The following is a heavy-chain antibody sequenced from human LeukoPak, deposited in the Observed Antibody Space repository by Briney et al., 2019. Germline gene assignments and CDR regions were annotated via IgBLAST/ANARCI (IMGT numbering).Heavy chain of an antibody. CDR2: IYYSGST. CDR1: GGSISSSSYY. D-gene: IGHD3-10*01. CDR3: ARVPLWFGELLGFDY. J-gene: IGHJ4*02. Sequence: PSETLSLTCTVSGGSISSSSYYWGWIRQPPGKGLEWIESIYYSGSTYYNPSLKSRVTISVDTSKNQFSLKLSSVTAADTAVYYCARVPLWFGELLGFDYWGQGTLVTVSS. V-gene: IGHV4-39*01.